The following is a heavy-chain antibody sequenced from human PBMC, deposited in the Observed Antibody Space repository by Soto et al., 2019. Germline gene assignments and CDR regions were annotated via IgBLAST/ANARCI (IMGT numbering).Heavy chain of an antibody. CDR2: IYYSGST. CDR3: ARHGLRYYDSSGYYYGDY. J-gene: IGHJ4*02. CDR1: GGSISSSSYY. D-gene: IGHD3-22*01. Sequence: SETLSLTCTVSGGSISSSSYYRGWIRQPPGKGLEWIGSIYYSGSTYYNPSLKSRVTISVDTSKNQFSLKLSSVTAADTAVYYCARHGLRYYDSSGYYYGDYWGQGTLVTVSS. V-gene: IGHV4-39*01.